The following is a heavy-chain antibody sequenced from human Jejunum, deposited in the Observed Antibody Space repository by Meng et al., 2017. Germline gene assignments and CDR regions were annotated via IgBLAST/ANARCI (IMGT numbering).Heavy chain of an antibody. Sequence: QVPLQEPGPGVVKPSGTLSLTCDVSGGSISNNNWWSWVRQPPGKGLEWIGEISHTGRINYNPSLKSRVTMSLDKSKNQFSLDLTSVTGADTAVYYCARDLLDPNIAATGWFDPWGQGTLVTVSS. CDR1: GGSISNNNW. J-gene: IGHJ5*02. CDR3: ARDLLDPNIAATGWFDP. D-gene: IGHD2/OR15-2a*01. CDR2: ISHTGRI. V-gene: IGHV4-4*02.